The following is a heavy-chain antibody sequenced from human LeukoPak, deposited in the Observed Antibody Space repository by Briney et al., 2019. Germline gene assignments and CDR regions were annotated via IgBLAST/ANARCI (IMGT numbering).Heavy chain of an antibody. J-gene: IGHJ4*02. Sequence: SETLSLTCTVSGDSISSGDYYWSWIRQPAGKGLEWIGRISSSGSTNYNPSLKSRVTISVDTSKNQFSLKLSSVTAADTAVYYCARAVGYFDWLPLFDYWGQGTLVTVSS. CDR2: ISSSGST. CDR1: GDSISSGDYY. CDR3: ARAVGYFDWLPLFDY. V-gene: IGHV4-61*02. D-gene: IGHD3-9*01.